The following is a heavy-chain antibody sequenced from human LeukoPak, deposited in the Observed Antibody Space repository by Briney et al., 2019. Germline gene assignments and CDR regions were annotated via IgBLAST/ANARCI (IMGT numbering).Heavy chain of an antibody. Sequence: GGSLRLSCVASGFTFGKYWMSWVRQAPGKGLEWVANIKLNGSEKNYVDSVKGRFTISRDNTKNSLYLQMNSLRVEDTAVFYCARDQYDTWSRRGNFDSWGQGTLVIVSS. D-gene: IGHD3-3*01. V-gene: IGHV3-7*03. CDR1: GFTFGKYW. CDR2: IKLNGSEK. CDR3: ARDQYDTWSRRGNFDS. J-gene: IGHJ4*02.